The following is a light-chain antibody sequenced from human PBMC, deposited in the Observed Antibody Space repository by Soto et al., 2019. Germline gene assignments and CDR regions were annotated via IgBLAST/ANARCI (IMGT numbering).Light chain of an antibody. CDR1: QTLSNSF. Sequence: EIVLTQSPGTLSLSPGERATLSCRASQTLSNSFIAWYQQKPGQAPRLLIYGASSRATGIPDRFSGSGSGTDFTLTISSLEPEDFALYYCQQRSNWPRITFGQGTKVDIK. J-gene: IGKJ1*01. V-gene: IGKV3D-20*02. CDR2: GAS. CDR3: QQRSNWPRIT.